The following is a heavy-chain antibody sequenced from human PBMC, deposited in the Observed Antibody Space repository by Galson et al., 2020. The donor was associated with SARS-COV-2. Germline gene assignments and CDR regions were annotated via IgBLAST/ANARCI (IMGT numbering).Heavy chain of an antibody. V-gene: IGHV3-9*01. CDR3: AKDRKRGSYYDFWSGYYNYYYYGMDV. J-gene: IGHJ6*02. Sequence: GGSLRLSCAASGFTFDDYAMHWVRQAPGKGLEWVSGISWNSGSIGYADSVKGRFTISRDNAKNSLYLQMNSLRAEDTALYYCAKDRKRGSYYDFWSGYYNYYYYGMDVWGQGTTVTVSS. CDR2: ISWNSGSI. CDR1: GFTFDDYA. D-gene: IGHD3-3*01.